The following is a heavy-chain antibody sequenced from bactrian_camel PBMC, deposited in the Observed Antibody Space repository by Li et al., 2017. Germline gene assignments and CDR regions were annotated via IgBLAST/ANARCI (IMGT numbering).Heavy chain of an antibody. D-gene: IGHD1*01. V-gene: IGHV3S53*01. CDR3: ATDWRGIGLPPHPSDYNY. CDR1: IAITNGCG. J-gene: IGHJ4*01. Sequence: QVQLVESGGDSVQAGGSLKLTCAASIAITNGCGMGWYRQVPGKKREIVSTIIPDGTTTYVDSVKGRFTISQDLFKNDLYLEMNSLKPEDTAMYYCATDWRGIGLPPHPSDYNYWGQGTQVTVS. CDR2: IIPDGTT.